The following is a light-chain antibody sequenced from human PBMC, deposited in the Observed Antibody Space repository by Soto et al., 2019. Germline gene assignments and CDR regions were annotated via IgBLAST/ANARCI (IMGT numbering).Light chain of an antibody. CDR3: SSYTSSSTLV. CDR2: DVN. CDR1: SSDVGGYNY. V-gene: IGLV2-14*03. Sequence: QSALTQPASVSGSPGQSITISCTGTSSDVGGYNYVSWYQQHPGKAPKLMIYDVNNRPSGVSNRFSGSKSGNTASLTISGLQTEDEADYYCSSYTSSSTLVFGTATNVTVL. J-gene: IGLJ1*01.